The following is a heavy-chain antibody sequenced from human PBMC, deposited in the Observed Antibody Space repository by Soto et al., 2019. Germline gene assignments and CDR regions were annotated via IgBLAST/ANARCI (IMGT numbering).Heavy chain of an antibody. J-gene: IGHJ6*02. CDR1: GFTFSSYG. CDR3: AKDGREGYGLXV. Sequence: PGGSLRLSCAASGFTFSSYGMHWVRQAPGKGLEWVAVISYDGGSKYYADSVKGRLTISRDNPKNTLYLQMNSLRAEDTAVYYCAKDGREGYGLXVWGQGTRVTVAS. V-gene: IGHV3-30*18. D-gene: IGHD1-26*01. CDR2: ISYDGGSK.